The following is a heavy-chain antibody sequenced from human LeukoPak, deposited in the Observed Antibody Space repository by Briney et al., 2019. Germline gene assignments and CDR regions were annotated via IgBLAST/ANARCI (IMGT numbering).Heavy chain of an antibody. CDR3: ARDYGDPDAFDI. CDR1: GFTFSSYA. J-gene: IGHJ3*02. Sequence: PGGSLRLSCAASGFTFSSYAMHWVRQAPGKGLEWVAVISYDGSNKYYADSVKGRFTISRDNSKNTLYLQMNSLGAEDTAVYYCARDYGDPDAFDIWGQGTMVTVSS. D-gene: IGHD4-17*01. CDR2: ISYDGSNK. V-gene: IGHV3-30-3*01.